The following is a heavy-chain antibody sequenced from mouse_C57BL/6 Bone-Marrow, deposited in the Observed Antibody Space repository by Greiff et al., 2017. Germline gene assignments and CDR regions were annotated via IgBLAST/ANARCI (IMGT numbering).Heavy chain of an antibody. CDR2: IRYDGSN. CDR1: GYSITRCYY. V-gene: IGHV3-6*01. J-gene: IGHJ2*03. Sequence: EVQLQESGPGLVKPSQSLSLTCSVTGYSITRCYYWNWIRQFPGNILEWMGYIRYDGSNNYNQHLKNRNSITRDTSKNPFFLKLSSRTTEDTAAYYWARLVNTVVTYVDYWDRGNSLTVTS. D-gene: IGHD1-1*01. CDR3: ARLVNTVVTYVDY.